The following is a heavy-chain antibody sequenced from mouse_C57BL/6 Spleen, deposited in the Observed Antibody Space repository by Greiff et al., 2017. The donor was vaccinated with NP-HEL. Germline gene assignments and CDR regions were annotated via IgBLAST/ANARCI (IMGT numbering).Heavy chain of an antibody. Sequence: QVQLQQPGAELVKPGASVKLSCKASGYTFTSYWMHWVKQRPGQGLEWIGMIHPNGGSTNYNEKFECKATLTVDKSSSTAYMQLSSLTSEDSAVDYCAREELGEGDAMDYWGQGTLVTVSS. V-gene: IGHV1-64*01. CDR1: GYTFTSYW. J-gene: IGHJ4*01. CDR3: AREELGEGDAMDY. CDR2: IHPNGGST.